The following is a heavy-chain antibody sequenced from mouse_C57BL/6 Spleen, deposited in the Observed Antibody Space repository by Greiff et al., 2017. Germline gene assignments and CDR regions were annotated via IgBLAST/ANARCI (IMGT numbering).Heavy chain of an antibody. D-gene: IGHD1-1*01. Sequence: QVQLQQPGAELVKPGASVKISCKASGYAFSSSWMNWVKQRPGKGLEWIGRIYPGDGATNYNGKFKGKAKLTADKSSSTAYMQLSSLTSEYSAVYFCARSSPYAMDYWGQGTSVTVYS. CDR3: ARSSPYAMDY. CDR1: GYAFSSSW. CDR2: IYPGDGAT. J-gene: IGHJ4*01. V-gene: IGHV1-82*01.